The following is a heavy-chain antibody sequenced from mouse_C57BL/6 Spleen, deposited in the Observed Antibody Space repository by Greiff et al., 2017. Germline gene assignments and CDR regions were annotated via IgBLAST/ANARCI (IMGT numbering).Heavy chain of an antibody. Sequence: DVKLQESGPGLVKPSQSLSLTCSVTGYSITSGYYWNWIRQFPGNKLEWMGYISYDGSNNYNPSLKNRISITRDTSKNQFFLKLNSVTTEDTATYYCAREDWDYAMDYWGQGTSVTVSS. D-gene: IGHD4-1*01. CDR3: AREDWDYAMDY. CDR2: ISYDGSN. CDR1: GYSITSGYY. V-gene: IGHV3-6*01. J-gene: IGHJ4*01.